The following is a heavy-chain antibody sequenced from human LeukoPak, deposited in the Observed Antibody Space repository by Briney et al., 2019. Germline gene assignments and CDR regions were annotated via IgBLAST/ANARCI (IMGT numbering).Heavy chain of an antibody. CDR2: INHSGST. D-gene: IGHD6-13*01. CDR1: GXSFSGYY. CDR3: ARGGIAAAGIGPRSFDY. J-gene: IGHJ4*02. Sequence: SETLSLTCAVYGXSFSGYYWSWIRQPPGKGLEWIGEINHSGSTNYNPSLKSRVTISVDTSKNQFSLKLSSVTAADTAVYYCARGGIAAAGIGPRSFDYWGQGTLVTVSS. V-gene: IGHV4-34*01.